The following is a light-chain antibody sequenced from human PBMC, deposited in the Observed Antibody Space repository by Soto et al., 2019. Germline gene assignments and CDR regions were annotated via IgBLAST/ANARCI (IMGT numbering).Light chain of an antibody. Sequence: DIQMTQSPSSLSASVGDRVTITCRASQSISSYLNWYQQKPGKATKLLIYAASSLQSGVPSRFSGSGSGTDFTLTISSLQPEDFATYYCQQSYSTLFTFGPATKVDIK. J-gene: IGKJ3*01. CDR1: QSISSY. V-gene: IGKV1-39*01. CDR3: QQSYSTLFT. CDR2: AAS.